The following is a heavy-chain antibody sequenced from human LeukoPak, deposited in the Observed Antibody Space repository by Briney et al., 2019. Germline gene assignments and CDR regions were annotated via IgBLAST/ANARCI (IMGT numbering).Heavy chain of an antibody. V-gene: IGHV1-2*06. Sequence: ASVKVSCKASGYTFTGYYMHWVRQAPGQGLEWVGRINPNSGGTNYAQKFQGRVTMTRDTSISTAYMELSRLRSDDTAVYYCARPPQYCSGGSCSWFDPWGQGTLVTVSS. J-gene: IGHJ5*02. D-gene: IGHD2-15*01. CDR2: INPNSGGT. CDR3: ARPPQYCSGGSCSWFDP. CDR1: GYTFTGYY.